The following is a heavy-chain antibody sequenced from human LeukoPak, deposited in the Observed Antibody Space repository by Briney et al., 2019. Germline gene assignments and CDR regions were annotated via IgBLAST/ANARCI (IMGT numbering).Heavy chain of an antibody. Sequence: ASVKVSCKASGGTFSSYDISWVRQAPGQGLEWMGGFDPEDGETVYAQEFQGRVTLTEDTSTDTAYMELSSLRSEDTAVYYCATLDGSGFYYEDHWGQGTLVTVSS. CDR1: GGTFSSYD. D-gene: IGHD3-22*01. CDR3: ATLDGSGFYYEDH. V-gene: IGHV1-24*01. J-gene: IGHJ4*02. CDR2: FDPEDGET.